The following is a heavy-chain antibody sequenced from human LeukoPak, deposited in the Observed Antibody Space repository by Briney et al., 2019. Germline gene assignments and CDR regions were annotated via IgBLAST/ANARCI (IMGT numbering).Heavy chain of an antibody. V-gene: IGHV4-59*01. J-gene: IGHJ4*02. D-gene: IGHD3-3*01. CDR2: IYYSGSA. Sequence: SETLSLTCAVYGGSFSGYYWSWIRQPPGKGLEWIGYIYYSGSANYNPSLKSRVTISVDTSKNQFSLKLSSVTAADTAVYYCARSGPSIYDFWSGYFHFDYWGQGTLVTVSS. CDR3: ARSGPSIYDFWSGYFHFDY. CDR1: GGSFSGYY.